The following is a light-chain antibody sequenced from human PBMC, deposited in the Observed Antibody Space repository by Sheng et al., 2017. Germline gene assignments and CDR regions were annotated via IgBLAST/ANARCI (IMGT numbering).Light chain of an antibody. CDR1: NSNIGNDN. CDR2: NDN. CDR3: AGWDAGLSGYV. V-gene: IGLV1-47*02. Sequence: QAVLTQPPSASGTPGQRVTISCSGSNSNIGNDNVYWYQQLPGTVPKLLIYNDNQRPSGVPDRFSGSKSGTSASLAISGLRSEDEADYYCAGWDAGLSGYVFGAGTKVTVL. J-gene: IGLJ1*01.